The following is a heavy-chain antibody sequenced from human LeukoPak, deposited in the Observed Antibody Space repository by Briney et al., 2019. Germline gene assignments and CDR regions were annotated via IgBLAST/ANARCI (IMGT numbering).Heavy chain of an antibody. V-gene: IGHV3-74*01. J-gene: IGHJ5*02. CDR2: INDDGSIT. CDR1: GFNFSSHR. Sequence: GGSLRLSCAASGFNFSSHRMHWVRQAPGKGLLWVSRINDDGSITAYADSVKGRFTISRDNAKNTLYLQMNTPRAEDTAVYYCARGGDYVWFDPWGQGTLVTVSS. CDR3: ARGGDYVWFDP. D-gene: IGHD4-17*01.